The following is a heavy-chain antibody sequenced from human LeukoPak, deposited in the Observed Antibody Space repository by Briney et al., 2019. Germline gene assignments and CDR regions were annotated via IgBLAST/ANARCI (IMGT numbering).Heavy chain of an antibody. D-gene: IGHD2/OR15-2a*01. CDR1: GGSISSYY. CDR3: TRENRPFCPFAF. V-gene: IGHV4-4*08. CDR2: IYNSGST. Sequence: SETLSLTCTVSGGSISSYYWSWIRQPPGKGLEWIGDIYNSGSTNYNPSLKSRVTISVDTSNNQFSLKLSSVTAADTAVYYCTRENRPFCPFAFWGQGVLVTVSS. J-gene: IGHJ4*02.